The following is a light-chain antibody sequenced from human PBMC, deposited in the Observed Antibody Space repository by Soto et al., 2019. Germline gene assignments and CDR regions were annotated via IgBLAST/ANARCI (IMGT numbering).Light chain of an antibody. CDR2: EVS. Sequence: DILMTQTPLSLSVTPGQPASISCKSTQSLLHSNGETYLFWYLQKPGQPPQLLIYEVSKRYSGVPDRFSGGGSGTEFTLKISRVEADDVGVYCRMQTRHLPPTFGRGTKLEIK. J-gene: IGKJ2*01. CDR1: QSLLHSNGETY. CDR3: MQTRHLPPT. V-gene: IGKV2D-29*01.